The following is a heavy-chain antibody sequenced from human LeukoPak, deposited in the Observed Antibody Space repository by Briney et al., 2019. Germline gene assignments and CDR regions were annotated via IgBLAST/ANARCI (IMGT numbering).Heavy chain of an antibody. V-gene: IGHV4-59*08. CDR1: GGSISSYY. J-gene: IGHJ1*01. D-gene: IGHD1-26*01. CDR2: IHYSGST. Sequence: PSETLSLTCTVSGGSISSYYWSWIRQPPGKGLEWIGYIHYSGSTNYNPSPKSRVTISVDTSKNQFSLKLSSVTAADTAVYYCARGVGALFQHWGQGTLVTVSS. CDR3: ARGVGALFQH.